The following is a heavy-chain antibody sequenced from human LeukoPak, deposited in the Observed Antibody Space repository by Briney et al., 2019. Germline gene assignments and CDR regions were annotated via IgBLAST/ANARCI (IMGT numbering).Heavy chain of an antibody. CDR2: ISGSGGNT. CDR3: ARDRHKYNYDSGGYPPY. Sequence: GGTLRLSCAASGFTFSSYAMNWVRQVPGKGLEWVSSISGSGGNTYYADSVKSRFTISRDNSKNTLYLQMNSLRADDTAVYYCARDRHKYNYDSGGYPPYWGQGTLVTVSS. V-gene: IGHV3-23*01. J-gene: IGHJ4*02. CDR1: GFTFSSYA. D-gene: IGHD3-22*01.